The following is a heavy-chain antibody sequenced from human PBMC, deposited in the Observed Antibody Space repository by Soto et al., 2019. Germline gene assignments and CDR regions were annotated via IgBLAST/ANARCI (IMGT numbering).Heavy chain of an antibody. CDR2: ISYDGSNK. CDR3: AKDGYYGSGSYWYYYYGMDV. D-gene: IGHD3-10*01. Sequence: GSLRLSCAASGFTFSSYGMHWVRQAPGKGLEWVAVISYDGSNKYYADSVKGRFTISRDNSKNTLYLQMNSLRAEDTAVYYCAKDGYYGSGSYWYYYYGMDVWGQGTTVTVSS. J-gene: IGHJ6*02. V-gene: IGHV3-30*18. CDR1: GFTFSSYG.